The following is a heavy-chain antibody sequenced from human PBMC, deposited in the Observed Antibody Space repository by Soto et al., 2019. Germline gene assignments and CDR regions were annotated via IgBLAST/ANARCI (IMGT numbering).Heavy chain of an antibody. V-gene: IGHV4-59*08. CDR1: GDSISSDY. CDR3: ARHWDWVSLGY. J-gene: IGHJ4*02. D-gene: IGHD6-13*01. CDR2: IYYGGSI. Sequence: QVQLQESGPGLVKPSETLSLTCTVSGDSISSDYWSWIRQPPGKGLEWIGFIYYGGSINYNPSLQSRVAISVDTSKNQFSLKLTSVTAADTAVYYCARHWDWVSLGYWGQGTLVTVSS.